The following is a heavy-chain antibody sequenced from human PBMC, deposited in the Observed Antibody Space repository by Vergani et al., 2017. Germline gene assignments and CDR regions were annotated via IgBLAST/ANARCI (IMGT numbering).Heavy chain of an antibody. Sequence: QVTLKESGPVLVKPTETLTLTCTVSGFSLSNARMGVSWIRQPPGKALEWLALIYWDDDKRYSPSLKSRLTITKDTSKNQVVLTMTNMDPVDTATYYCAHSEFLEWLLPSGWFDPWGQGTLVTVSS. CDR1: GFSLSNARMG. D-gene: IGHD3-3*01. CDR2: IYWDDDK. V-gene: IGHV2-5*08. CDR3: AHSEFLEWLLPSGWFDP. J-gene: IGHJ5*02.